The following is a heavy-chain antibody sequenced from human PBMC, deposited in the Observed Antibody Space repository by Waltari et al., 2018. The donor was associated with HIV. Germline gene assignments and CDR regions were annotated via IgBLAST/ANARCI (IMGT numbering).Heavy chain of an antibody. CDR3: ARSRSDAFDL. Sequence: EGQLGGSGGGLVQPGGSLGSSCEATGSTLSSDWMTWVRQAPGKGLEWVANIKEDGSEKWYVDSVKGRFTISRDNAKNSVYLQMNSLRAEDTAVYYCARSRSDAFDLWGQGTMVTVSS. CDR1: GSTLSSDW. CDR2: IKEDGSEK. V-gene: IGHV3-7*01. J-gene: IGHJ3*01.